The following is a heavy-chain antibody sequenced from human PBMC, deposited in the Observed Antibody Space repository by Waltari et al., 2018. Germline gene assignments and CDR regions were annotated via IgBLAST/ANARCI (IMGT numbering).Heavy chain of an antibody. CDR1: GGSFSDSY. J-gene: IGHJ4*02. Sequence: QVHLQQWGEGLLKPSATLSLTCAVYGGSFSDSYWSWITRPPAKGLEGMGGINHSGNTNYNPSLKSRVTTSVDTSKTQFSLKVTSVTAADTAVYYCARRRSLPHPYYFDYWGQGTLVTVSS. CDR3: ARRRSLPHPYYFDY. V-gene: IGHV4-34*01. CDR2: INHSGNT.